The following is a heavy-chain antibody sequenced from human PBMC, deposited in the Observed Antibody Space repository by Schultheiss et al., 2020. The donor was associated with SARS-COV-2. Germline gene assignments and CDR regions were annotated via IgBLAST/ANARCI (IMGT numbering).Heavy chain of an antibody. CDR2: IYYSGST. CDR1: GGSISSGDYY. CDR3: ARGRYDSSARYFDL. D-gene: IGHD3-22*01. J-gene: IGHJ2*01. V-gene: IGHV4-30-4*01. Sequence: LRLSCTVSGGSISSGDYYWSWIRQPPGKGLEWIGYIYYSGSTYYNPSLKSRVTISVDTSKNQFSLKLSSVTAADTAVYYCARGRYDSSARYFDLWGRGTLVTVSS.